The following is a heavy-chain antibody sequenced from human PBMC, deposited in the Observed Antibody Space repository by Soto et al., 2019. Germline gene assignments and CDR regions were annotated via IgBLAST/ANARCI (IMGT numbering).Heavy chain of an antibody. CDR2: IRRDGIEI. D-gene: IGHD2-21*01. V-gene: IGHV3-7*03. Sequence: PGGSLRLSCAASGFSFSTYWMTWVRQAPGKGLEWVATIRRDGIEILYVDSVKGRFTISRDNATNSLYLQMNSLRAEDTALYYCAKYFGGGVYYYYYMDVWGKGTTVPVSS. CDR3: AKYFGGGVYYYYYMDV. CDR1: GFSFSTYW. J-gene: IGHJ6*03.